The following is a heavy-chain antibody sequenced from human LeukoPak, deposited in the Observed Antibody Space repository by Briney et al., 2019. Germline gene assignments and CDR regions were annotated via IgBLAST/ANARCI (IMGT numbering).Heavy chain of an antibody. V-gene: IGHV1-69*04. D-gene: IGHD4-23*01. J-gene: IGHJ4*02. CDR2: IIPILGIA. Sequence: GASVKVSCKASGGTFISYAISWVRQAPGQGLEWMGRIIPILGIANYAQKFQGRVTITADKSTSTAYMELSSLRSEDTAVYYCARDDYGGNSFPEYYFDYWGQGTLVTVPS. CDR1: GGTFISYA. CDR3: ARDDYGGNSFPEYYFDY.